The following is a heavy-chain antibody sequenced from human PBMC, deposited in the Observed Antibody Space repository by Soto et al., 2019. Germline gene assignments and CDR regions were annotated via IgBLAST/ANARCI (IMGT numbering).Heavy chain of an antibody. CDR3: ARAVTSSGYYCLNPSAFDP. CDR2: ISISSSYI. CDR1: GFTFSSYT. V-gene: IGHV3-21*01. Sequence: EVQLVESGGGLVKPGGSLRLSCAASGFTFSSYTMNWVRQAPGKGLEWVSSISISSSYIYYADSVKGRFTISRDNAKNSLYLQMNSLRAEDTAVYYCARAVTSSGYYCLNPSAFDPWGQGTLVTVSS. J-gene: IGHJ5*02. D-gene: IGHD3-22*01.